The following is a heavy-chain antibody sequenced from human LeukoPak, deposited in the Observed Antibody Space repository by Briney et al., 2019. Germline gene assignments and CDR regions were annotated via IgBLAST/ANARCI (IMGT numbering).Heavy chain of an antibody. Sequence: GRSLRLSCATSGFTFSSYGMHWVRQAPGKGPEWVAVISYDGSNKYYADSVKGRFTISRDNSKNTLYLQMNSLRAEDTAVYYCAKDHLYCSGGSCYSYYYGMDVWGKGTTVTVSS. CDR3: AKDHLYCSGGSCYSYYYGMDV. V-gene: IGHV3-30*18. D-gene: IGHD2-15*01. J-gene: IGHJ6*04. CDR2: ISYDGSNK. CDR1: GFTFSSYG.